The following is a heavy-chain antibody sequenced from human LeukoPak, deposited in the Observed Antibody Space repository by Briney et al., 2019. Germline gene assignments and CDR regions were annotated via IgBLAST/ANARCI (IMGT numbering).Heavy chain of an antibody. CDR2: ISSSSSYI. CDR1: GFTFSSYS. CDR3: ARARSSSSWWFDP. J-gene: IGHJ5*02. V-gene: IGHV3-21*01. Sequence: PGGSLRLSCAASGFTFSSYSMNWVRQAPGKGLEWVSSISSSSSYIYYADSVKGRFTISRDNAKNSLYLQMNSLRAEDTAVYYCARARSSSSWWFDPWGQGTLVTVSS. D-gene: IGHD6-13*01.